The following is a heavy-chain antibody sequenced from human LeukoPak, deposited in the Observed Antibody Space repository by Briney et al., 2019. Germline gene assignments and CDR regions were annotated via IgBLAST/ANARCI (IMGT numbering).Heavy chain of an antibody. Sequence: ASVKVSCKASGYAFTKYGMNWVRQAPGQGLEWMGWINTNTGNPTYAQGFTGRFDFSLDTSVSTAYLQISSLKAEDTAVYYCARIHCSGVSCYSIDYWGQGTPVTVSS. CDR3: ARIHCSGVSCYSIDY. CDR2: INTNTGNP. J-gene: IGHJ4*02. D-gene: IGHD2-15*01. CDR1: GYAFTKYG. V-gene: IGHV7-4-1*02.